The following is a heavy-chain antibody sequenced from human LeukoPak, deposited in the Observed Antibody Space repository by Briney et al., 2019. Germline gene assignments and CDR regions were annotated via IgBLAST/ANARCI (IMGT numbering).Heavy chain of an antibody. J-gene: IGHJ3*02. CDR2: IWYDGSNK. CDR3: AKRIVGAPYAFDI. CDR1: GFTFSSYG. V-gene: IGHV3-33*06. D-gene: IGHD1-26*01. Sequence: PGRSLRLSRAASGFTFSSYGMHWVRQAPGKGLEWVAVIWYDGSNKYYADSVKGRFTISRDNSKNTLYLQMNSLRAEDSAVYYCAKRIVGAPYAFDIWGQGTMVTVSS.